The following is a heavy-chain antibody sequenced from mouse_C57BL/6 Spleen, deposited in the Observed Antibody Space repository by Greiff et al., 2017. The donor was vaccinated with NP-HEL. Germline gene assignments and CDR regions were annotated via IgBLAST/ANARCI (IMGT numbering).Heavy chain of an antibody. J-gene: IGHJ2*01. V-gene: IGHV1-64*01. Sequence: VQLQQPGAELVKPGASVKLSCKASGYTFTSYWMHWVKQRPGQGLEWIGMIHPNSGSTNYNEKFKSKATLTVDKSSSTAYMQLSSLTSEDSAVYYCARSGTTVVAGDYWGQGTTLTVSS. CDR1: GYTFTSYW. CDR2: IHPNSGST. CDR3: ARSGTTVVAGDY. D-gene: IGHD1-1*01.